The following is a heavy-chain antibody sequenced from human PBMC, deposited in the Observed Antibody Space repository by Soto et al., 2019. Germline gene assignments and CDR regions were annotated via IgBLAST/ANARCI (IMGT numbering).Heavy chain of an antibody. J-gene: IGHJ4*02. CDR1: GFTFSSYA. CDR2: ISYDGSNK. V-gene: IGHV3-30-3*01. CDR3: ASRGYSYGFYYFDY. D-gene: IGHD5-18*01. Sequence: GGSLRLSCAASGFTFSSYAMHWVRQAPGKGLEWVAVISYDGSNKYYADPVKGRFTISRDNSKNTLYLQMNSLRAEDTAVYYCASRGYSYGFYYFDYWGQGTLVTVSS.